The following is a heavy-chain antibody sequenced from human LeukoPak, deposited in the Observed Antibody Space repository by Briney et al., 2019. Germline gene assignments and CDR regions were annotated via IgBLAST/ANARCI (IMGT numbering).Heavy chain of an antibody. J-gene: IGHJ4*02. V-gene: IGHV3-74*01. CDR2: INTDGSST. D-gene: IGHD1-26*01. CDR1: GFTFSSYW. CDR3: AREGGVEEWELLGA. Sequence: GGSLRLSCAASGFTFSSYWMHWVRQAPGKGLVGVSRINTDGSSTSYADSVKGRFTISRDNAKNTLYLQMNSLRAEDTAVYYCAREGGVEEWELLGAWGQGTLVTVSS.